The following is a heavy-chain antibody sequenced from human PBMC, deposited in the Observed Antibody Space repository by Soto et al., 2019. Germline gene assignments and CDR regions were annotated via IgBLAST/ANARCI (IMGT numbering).Heavy chain of an antibody. V-gene: IGHV4-39*01. J-gene: IGHJ4*02. CDR1: GDSIGTTHSY. CDR3: WRKESNGKVWALDY. Sequence: QVQLLESGPGLVKPSETLSLTCTVSGDSIGTTHSYWAWIRQSPGKGLEWIGNIHYSRSTSYMPSMWNGITFIVTTSKTPFSLRETSVTGEDTAVYYCWRKESNGKVWALDYWGQGILVTVSS. CDR2: IHYSRST. D-gene: IGHD2-8*01.